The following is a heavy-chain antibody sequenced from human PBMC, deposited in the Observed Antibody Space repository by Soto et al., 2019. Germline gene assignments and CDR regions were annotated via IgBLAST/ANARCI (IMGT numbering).Heavy chain of an antibody. D-gene: IGHD3-10*01. CDR2: IYYSGST. Sequence: QVQLQESGPGLVKPSQTLSLTCTVSGGSISSGGYYWSWIRQHPGKGLEWIGYIYYSGSTYYNPSRKSRVTISVDTFKNQFSLKLSSVTAADTAGYYCARVFGFGGMDVWGQGTTVTVSS. CDR1: GGSISSGGYY. J-gene: IGHJ6*02. CDR3: ARVFGFGGMDV. V-gene: IGHV4-31*03.